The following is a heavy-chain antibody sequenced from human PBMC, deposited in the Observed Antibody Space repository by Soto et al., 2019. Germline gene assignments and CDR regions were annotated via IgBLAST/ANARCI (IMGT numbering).Heavy chain of an antibody. V-gene: IGHV4-39*07. CDR3: ARGLSYTAMVSLMEGYSYFYYMDV. CDR1: GGSISRSSYY. Sequence: SETLSLTCTVSGGSISRSSYYWGWIRQPPGKGLEWIGEINHSGGINHSGSTNYNPSLKSRVTISVDTSKNQFSLKLSSVTAADTAVYYCARGLSYTAMVSLMEGYSYFYYMDVWVKGTTVTVSS. CDR2: INHSGGINHSGST. D-gene: IGHD5-18*01. J-gene: IGHJ6*03.